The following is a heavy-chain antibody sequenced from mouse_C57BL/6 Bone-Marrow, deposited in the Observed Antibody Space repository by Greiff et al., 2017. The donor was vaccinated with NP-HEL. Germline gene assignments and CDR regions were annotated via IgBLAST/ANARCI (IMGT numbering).Heavy chain of an antibody. V-gene: IGHV1-26*01. CDR3: ARRDGNYLLDY. J-gene: IGHJ2*01. CDR2: INPNNGGT. CDR1: GYTFTDYY. Sequence: EVQLQQSGPELVKPGASVKMSCKASGYTFTDYYMNWVKQSPGQSLEWIGDINPNNGGTSYNQKFKGKATLTVDKSSSTAYMQLRSLTSEDSAVYYCARRDGNYLLDYWGQGTTLTVSS. D-gene: IGHD2-1*01.